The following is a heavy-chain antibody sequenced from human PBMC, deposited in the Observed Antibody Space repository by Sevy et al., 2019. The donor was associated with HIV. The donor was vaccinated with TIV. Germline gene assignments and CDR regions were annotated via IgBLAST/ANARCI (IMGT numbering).Heavy chain of an antibody. Sequence: SETLSLTCTVSGGSISSYYWSWIRQPPGKGLEWIGYIYYSGSTNYNPSLKSRVTISVDTSKNQFSLKLSSVTAADTAVNYCARGWDLPGIKTWFDPWGQGTRSPSPQ. CDR2: IYYSGST. CDR3: ARGWDLPGIKTWFDP. J-gene: IGHJ5*02. D-gene: IGHD1-20*01. V-gene: IGHV4-59*01. CDR1: GGSISSYY.